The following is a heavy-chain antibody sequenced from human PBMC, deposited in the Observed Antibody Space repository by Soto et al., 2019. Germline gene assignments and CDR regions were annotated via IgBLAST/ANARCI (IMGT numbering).Heavy chain of an antibody. J-gene: IGHJ4*02. CDR1: GGSIGTYY. Sequence: SETLSLTCTVSGGSIGTYYWSWIRQPPGKGLEWIGYIYYRGNTDYNPSLKSRVTISLDTPKNQFSLKLSSVTAADTAVYYCARRYGYSFDYWGQGTLVTVSS. V-gene: IGHV4-59*08. CDR2: IYYRGNT. CDR3: ARRYGYSFDY. D-gene: IGHD1-1*01.